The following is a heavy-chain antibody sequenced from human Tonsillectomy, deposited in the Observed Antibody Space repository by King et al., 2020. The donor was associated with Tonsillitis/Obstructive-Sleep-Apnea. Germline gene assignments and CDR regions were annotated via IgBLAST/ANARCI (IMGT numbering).Heavy chain of an antibody. Sequence: QLVQSGGGVVQPGRSLRLSCAASGFTFSSYGMHWVRQAPGKGLEWVAVIWYDGSNKYYADSVKGRFTISRDNSKNTLYLQMNSLRAEDTAVYYCARDTDFWGGYYTPGGMDVWGQGTTVTVSS. D-gene: IGHD3-3*01. CDR2: IWYDGSNK. V-gene: IGHV3-33*01. CDR3: ARDTDFWGGYYTPGGMDV. J-gene: IGHJ6*02. CDR1: GFTFSSYG.